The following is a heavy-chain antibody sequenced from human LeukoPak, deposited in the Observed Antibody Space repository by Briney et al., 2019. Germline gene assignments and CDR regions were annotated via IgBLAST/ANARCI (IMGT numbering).Heavy chain of an antibody. D-gene: IGHD6-19*01. CDR1: GFTFSSYA. V-gene: IGHV3-23*01. Sequence: GGSLRLSCAAPGFTFSSYAMSWVRQAPGKGLEWVSAISGSGGSTYYADSVKGRFTISRDNSKNTLYLQMNSLRAEDTAVYYCAKDVWGVAVAGTGGFDYWGQGTLVTVSS. J-gene: IGHJ4*02. CDR2: ISGSGGST. CDR3: AKDVWGVAVAGTGGFDY.